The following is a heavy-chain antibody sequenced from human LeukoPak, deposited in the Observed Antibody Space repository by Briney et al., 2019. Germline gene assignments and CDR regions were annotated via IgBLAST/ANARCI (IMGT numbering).Heavy chain of an antibody. J-gene: IGHJ4*02. Sequence: PSETLSLTCTVSGGSISSYYWSWIRQPPGKGLEWIGYIYYSGSTNYNPSLKSRVTISVDTSKNQFSLKPSSVTAADTAVYYCARRYAGIYDFWSGPYFDYWGQGTLVTVSS. V-gene: IGHV4-59*08. CDR2: IYYSGST. CDR3: ARRYAGIYDFWSGPYFDY. D-gene: IGHD3-3*01. CDR1: GGSISSYY.